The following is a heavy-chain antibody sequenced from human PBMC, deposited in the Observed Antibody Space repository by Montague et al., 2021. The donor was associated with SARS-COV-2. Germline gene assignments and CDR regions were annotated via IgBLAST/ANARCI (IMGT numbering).Heavy chain of an antibody. J-gene: IGHJ5*02. CDR3: ARHGDQLLLEYWFDP. V-gene: IGHV4-39*01. CDR2: IYHSGST. D-gene: IGHD2-2*01. Sequence: SETLSLTCTVSGGSISSSSYYWGWIRQPPGKGLEWIGSIYHSGSTYYNPSLKSRVTISVDTSKNQFSLKLSSVTAADTAVYYCARHGDQLLLEYWFDPWGQGTLVTVSS. CDR1: GGSISSSSYY.